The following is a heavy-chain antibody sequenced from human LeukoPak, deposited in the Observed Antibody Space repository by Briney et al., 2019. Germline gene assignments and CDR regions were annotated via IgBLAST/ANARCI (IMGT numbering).Heavy chain of an antibody. D-gene: IGHD5-18*01. V-gene: IGHV3-30*04. CDR1: GFTFSSYA. J-gene: IGHJ4*02. Sequence: GGSLRLSCAASGFTFSSYAMHWVRQAPGKGLEWVAVISYDGSNKYYADSVKGRFTISRDNSKNTLYLQMNSLRAEDTAVYYCGDSYGHWGQGTLVTVSS. CDR2: ISYDGSNK. CDR3: GDSYGH.